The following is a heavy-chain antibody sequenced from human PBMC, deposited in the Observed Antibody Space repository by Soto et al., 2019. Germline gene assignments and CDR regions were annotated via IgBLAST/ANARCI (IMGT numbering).Heavy chain of an antibody. J-gene: IGHJ4*02. CDR1: EFTFSSYW. D-gene: IGHD1-26*01. Sequence: EVQLVESGGGLVQPGGSLRLSCVVSEFTFSSYWMSWVRQAPGKGLEWVANIKQDGSEKYYVDSVKGRFTISRDNAKNSLYLQMNSLRAKDTAVYYCAREPGSYYYFDYWGQGTLVTVSS. CDR3: AREPGSYYYFDY. CDR2: IKQDGSEK. V-gene: IGHV3-7*03.